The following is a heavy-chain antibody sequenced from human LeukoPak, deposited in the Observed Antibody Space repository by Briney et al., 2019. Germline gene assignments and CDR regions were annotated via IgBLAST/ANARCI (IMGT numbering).Heavy chain of an antibody. CDR2: IIGSGGST. Sequence: GGSLRLSCAASGSTFSSNGMSWVRQAPGKGLEWVSGIIGSGGSTYYADSVKGRFTITRENSKNTLYLQMNSRRVEDKAAYFCENELYYYDYGDQVDYWGQGTLVVVSS. CDR1: GSTFSSNG. V-gene: IGHV3-23*01. CDR3: ENELYYYDYGDQVDY. J-gene: IGHJ4*02. D-gene: IGHD3-22*01.